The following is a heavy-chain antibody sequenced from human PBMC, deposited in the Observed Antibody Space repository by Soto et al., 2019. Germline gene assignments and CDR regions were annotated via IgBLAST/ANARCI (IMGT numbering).Heavy chain of an antibody. CDR1: GFTFSSYG. CDR3: AKARLRYFDSSTALDDY. D-gene: IGHD3-9*01. Sequence: GSLRLSCAASGFTFSSYGMHWVRQAPGKGLGWVAVISYDGSNKYYADSVKGRFTISRDNSKNTLYLQMNSLRAEDTAVYYCAKARLRYFDSSTALDDYWGQGTLVTVSS. V-gene: IGHV3-30*18. CDR2: ISYDGSNK. J-gene: IGHJ4*02.